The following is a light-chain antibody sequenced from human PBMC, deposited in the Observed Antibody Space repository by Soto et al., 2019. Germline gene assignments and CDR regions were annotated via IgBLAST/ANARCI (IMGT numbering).Light chain of an antibody. J-gene: IGKJ4*01. V-gene: IGKV1-12*01. CDR3: QQANSFPLT. Sequence: DVQMTESPSSVSASVGDRVSITCRASQGISNWLAWYQQKPGRAPKLLIYTGSSLQSGVPSRFSGTGSGTDFTLTISSLQPEDVATYYCQQANSFPLTFGGGTKVEIK. CDR2: TGS. CDR1: QGISNW.